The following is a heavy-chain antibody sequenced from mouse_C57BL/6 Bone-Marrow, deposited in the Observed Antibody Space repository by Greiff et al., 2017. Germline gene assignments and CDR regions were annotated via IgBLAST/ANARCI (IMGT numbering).Heavy chain of an antibody. V-gene: IGHV5-6*02. D-gene: IGHD1-1*01. Sequence: EVKLVESGGDLVKPGGSLKLSCAASGFTFSSYGMSWVRQTPDQRLEWVATISSGGSYTYYPDSVKGRFTISRDNAKNTLYLQMSSLKSEDTAMYYCARRPGSRFDYWGQGTTLTVSS. J-gene: IGHJ2*01. CDR3: ARRPGSRFDY. CDR1: GFTFSSYG. CDR2: ISSGGSYT.